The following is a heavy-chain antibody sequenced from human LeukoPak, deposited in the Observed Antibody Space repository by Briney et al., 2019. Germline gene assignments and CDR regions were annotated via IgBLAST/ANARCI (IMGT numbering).Heavy chain of an antibody. CDR1: GGSISSSSYY. D-gene: IGHD5-18*01. J-gene: IGHJ4*02. CDR3: ARHRGYSYAGDY. Sequence: SESLPLTCTVSGGSISSSSYYWGWIRHPPGKGLVWIGSIYYSGSAYYNPSLKSRVTISVDTSQNQFSLKLSSVTAADTAVYYCARHRGYSYAGDYWGQGTLVTVSS. CDR2: IYYSGSA. V-gene: IGHV4-39*01.